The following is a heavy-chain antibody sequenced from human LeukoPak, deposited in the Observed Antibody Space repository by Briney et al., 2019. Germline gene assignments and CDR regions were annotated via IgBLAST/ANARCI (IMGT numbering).Heavy chain of an antibody. CDR1: GFTFSSYE. Sequence: GGSLRLSCAASGFTFSSYEMNWVRQAPGKGLEWVSYISSSGSTIYYADSVKGRFNIPRDNAKNSLYLEMNSLRAEDTAVYYCARARKAYYFDYWGQGTLVTVSS. CDR3: ARARKAYYFDY. CDR2: ISSSGSTI. J-gene: IGHJ4*02. V-gene: IGHV3-48*03.